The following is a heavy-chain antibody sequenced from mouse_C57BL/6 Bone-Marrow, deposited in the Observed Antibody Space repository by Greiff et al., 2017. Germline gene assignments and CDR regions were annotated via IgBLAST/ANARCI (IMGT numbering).Heavy chain of an antibody. J-gene: IGHJ3*01. CDR1: GFNIKDDY. D-gene: IGHD4-1*01. V-gene: IGHV14-4*01. Sequence: EVQLQQSGAELVRPGASVKLSCTASGFNIKDDYMHWVKQRPEQGLEWIGWIDPENGDTEYASKFQGKATITADTSSNTAYLQLSSLTSEDTAVYYCTTDWDWFAYGGQGTLVTVSA. CDR2: IDPENGDT. CDR3: TTDWDWFAY.